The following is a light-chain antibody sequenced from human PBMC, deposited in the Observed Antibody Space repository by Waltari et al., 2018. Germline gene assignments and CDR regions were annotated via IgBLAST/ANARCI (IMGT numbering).Light chain of an antibody. CDR3: SSYTSSSTLNYV. CDR2: EVH. V-gene: IGLV2-14*01. J-gene: IGLJ1*01. CDR1: SSDVGGYNY. Sequence: QSALTQPASVSGSPGQSITISCTGTSSDVGGYNYVSWYQQHPGKAPKLMSYEVHNRASGFFKLFSGSKSCNTASLTISGLQAEDEADYYCSSYTSSSTLNYVFGTGTKVTVL.